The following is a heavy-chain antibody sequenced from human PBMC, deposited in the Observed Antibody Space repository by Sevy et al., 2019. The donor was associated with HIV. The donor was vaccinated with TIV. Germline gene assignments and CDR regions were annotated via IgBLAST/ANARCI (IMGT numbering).Heavy chain of an antibody. Sequence: GGSLRPSCAVSGFTFSDYYMSWIRQAPGKGLEWVSYISSSGSTKYYADSVKGRFTISRDNAKKSLYLQMNSLRAEDTAVYYCARAVSYYDIDYWGQGTLVTVSS. CDR1: GFTFSDYY. J-gene: IGHJ4*02. CDR2: ISSSGSTK. V-gene: IGHV3-11*01. CDR3: ARAVSYYDIDY. D-gene: IGHD3-3*01.